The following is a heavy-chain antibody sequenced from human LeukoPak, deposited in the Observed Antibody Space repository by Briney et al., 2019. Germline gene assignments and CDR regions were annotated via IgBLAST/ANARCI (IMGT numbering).Heavy chain of an antibody. CDR3: AREESIGRYQFLHDS. CDR1: GYTFTGYY. D-gene: IGHD1-26*01. CDR2: INPNSGGT. Sequence: ASVKVSCTASGYTFTGYYMHWVRQAPGQGLEWMGWINPNSGGTNYAQKFQGRVTMTRATSISTAYMELRSLTSDDTAVYYCAREESIGRYQFLHDSWGQGTLVTVSS. V-gene: IGHV1-2*02. J-gene: IGHJ4*02.